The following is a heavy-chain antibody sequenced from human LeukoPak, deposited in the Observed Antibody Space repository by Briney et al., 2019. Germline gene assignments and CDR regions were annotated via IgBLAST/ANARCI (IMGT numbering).Heavy chain of an antibody. V-gene: IGHV3-7*04. CDR1: GFTFSSSW. J-gene: IGHJ4*02. CDR2: IKGDGSDK. CDR3: ARGDSSGYFGVVDY. Sequence: GGSLRLSCAASGFTFSSSWMTWVRQAPGKGLEWLANIKGDGSDKNYVDSVKGRFTISRDNAKNTLYLQMTSLRAEDTAVYYCARGDSSGYFGVVDYWGQGTLVTVSS. D-gene: IGHD3-22*01.